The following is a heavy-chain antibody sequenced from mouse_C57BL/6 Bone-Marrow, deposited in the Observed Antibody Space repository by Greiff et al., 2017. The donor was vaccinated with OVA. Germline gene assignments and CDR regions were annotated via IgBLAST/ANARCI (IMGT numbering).Heavy chain of an antibody. CDR2: IRSGSSTI. V-gene: IGHV5-17*01. CDR1: GFTFSDYG. J-gene: IGHJ3*01. Sequence: EVQGVESGGGLVKPGGSLKLSCAASGFTFSDYGMHWVRQAPEKGLEWVAYIRSGSSTIYYADTVKGRFTISRDNAKNTLFLQMTSLRSEDTAMYYCARGAFYYDYWFAYWGQGTLVTVSA. CDR3: ARGAFYYDYWFAY. D-gene: IGHD2-4*01.